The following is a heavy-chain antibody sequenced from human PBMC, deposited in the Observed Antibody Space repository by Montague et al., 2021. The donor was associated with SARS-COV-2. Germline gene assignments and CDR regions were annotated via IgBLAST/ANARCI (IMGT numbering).Heavy chain of an antibody. Sequence: SETLSLTCAVYGGSFSGYYWSWIRQPPGKGLEWIGEINHSGSTNYNPSLQSRVTISVDTSKNQFSLKLSSVTAADTAVYYCTREGYQVLWSDDYYYGMDVRGQGTLVTVSS. CDR2: INHSGST. CDR3: TREGYQVLWSDDYYYGMDV. J-gene: IGHJ6*02. CDR1: GGSFSGYY. D-gene: IGHD2-2*01. V-gene: IGHV4-34*01.